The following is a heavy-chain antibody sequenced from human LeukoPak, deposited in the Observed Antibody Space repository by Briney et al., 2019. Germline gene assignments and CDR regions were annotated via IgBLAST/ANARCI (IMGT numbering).Heavy chain of an antibody. V-gene: IGHV1-2*02. CDR3: AKSPYSSNY. Sequence: ASVKVSCKVSGYTLTELSMHWVRQAPGQGLEWMGWINPNSGDTNYAQKFQGRVTMTRDTSISTAYMELSSLKYDDTAVYYCAKSPYSSNYWGQGTLVTVSS. CDR1: GYTLTELS. CDR2: INPNSGDT. D-gene: IGHD6-13*01. J-gene: IGHJ4*02.